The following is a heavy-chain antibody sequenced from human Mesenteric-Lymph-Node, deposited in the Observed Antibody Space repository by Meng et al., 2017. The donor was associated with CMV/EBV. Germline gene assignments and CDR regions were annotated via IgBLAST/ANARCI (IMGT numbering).Heavy chain of an antibody. D-gene: IGHD4-23*01. CDR3: ARGRSRYGGNSGFDY. J-gene: IGHJ4*02. CDR1: GGSFSGYY. V-gene: IGHV4-34*01. CDR2: INHSGST. Sequence: SGTLSLTCAVYGGSFSGYYWSWIRQPPEKGLEWIGEINHSGSTNYNPSLKSRVTISVDTSKNQFSLKLSSVTAADTAVYYCARGRSRYGGNSGFDYWGQGTLVTVSS.